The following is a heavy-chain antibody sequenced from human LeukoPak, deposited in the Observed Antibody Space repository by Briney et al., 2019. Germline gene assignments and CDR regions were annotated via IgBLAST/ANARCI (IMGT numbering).Heavy chain of an antibody. CDR3: AKTIFGVTHAFDI. Sequence: GGSLRLSCAASGFTFDDYAMPWVRQAPGKGLEWVSGISWNSGSIGYADSVKGRFTISRDNAKNSLYLQMNSLRAEDTAVYYCAKTIFGVTHAFDIWGQGTMVTVSS. V-gene: IGHV3-9*01. CDR1: GFTFDDYA. CDR2: ISWNSGSI. J-gene: IGHJ3*02. D-gene: IGHD3-3*01.